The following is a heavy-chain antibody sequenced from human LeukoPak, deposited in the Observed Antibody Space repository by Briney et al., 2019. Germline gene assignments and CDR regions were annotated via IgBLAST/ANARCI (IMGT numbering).Heavy chain of an antibody. J-gene: IGHJ4*02. V-gene: IGHV3-15*07. CDR3: TTEGFGVVIPDY. Sequence: WIRQPPGTGLEWVGRIKSKTDGGTTDYAAPVKGRFTISRDDSKNTLYLQMNSLKTEDTAVYYCTTEGFGVVIPDYWGQGTLVTVSS. CDR2: IKSKTDGGTT. D-gene: IGHD3-3*01.